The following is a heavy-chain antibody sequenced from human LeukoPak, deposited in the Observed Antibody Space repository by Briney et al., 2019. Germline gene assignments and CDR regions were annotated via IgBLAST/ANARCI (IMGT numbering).Heavy chain of an antibody. D-gene: IGHD3-10*01. CDR1: GYTFTSHY. CDR2: INPSGGST. Sequence: ASVKVSCKASGYTFTSHYMHWVRQAPGQGLEWMGIINPSGGSTSYAQKFQGRVTMTRDMSTSTVYMELSSLRSEDTAVYYCARECGGGEASDAFDIWGQGTMVTVSS. V-gene: IGHV1-46*01. CDR3: ARECGGGEASDAFDI. J-gene: IGHJ3*02.